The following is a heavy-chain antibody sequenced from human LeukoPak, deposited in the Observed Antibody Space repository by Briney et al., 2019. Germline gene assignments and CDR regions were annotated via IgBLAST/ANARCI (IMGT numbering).Heavy chain of an antibody. CDR3: AKLSSGYYYGYDY. CDR1: GGTFSXXA. J-gene: IGHJ4*02. V-gene: IGHV1-69*13. CDR2: IXPXXXTA. Sequence: SVKVSCKASGGTFSXXAISWVRQAPGQGXXXXXXIXPXXXTAXXXXXXXXXXXITAXESTSTAYMELSSLRSEDTAVYYCAKLSSGYYYGYDYWGQGTLVTVSS. D-gene: IGHD3-22*01.